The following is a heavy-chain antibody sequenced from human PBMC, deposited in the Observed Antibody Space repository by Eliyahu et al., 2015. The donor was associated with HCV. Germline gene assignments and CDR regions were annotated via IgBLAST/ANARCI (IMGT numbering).Heavy chain of an antibody. J-gene: IGHJ4*02. CDR3: ARGEDSGFGELGF. D-gene: IGHD3-10*01. Sequence: EVLLVDSGGALIQPGGSLRLSCAASGFTFSGHEMNWVRQAPGKGLEWISYISRGGNTIYYADSVMGRFTISRDNTKNSLYLQMNSLRAEDTAIYYCARGEDSGFGELGFWGQGTLVTVSS. V-gene: IGHV3-48*03. CDR1: GFTFSGHE. CDR2: ISRGGNTI.